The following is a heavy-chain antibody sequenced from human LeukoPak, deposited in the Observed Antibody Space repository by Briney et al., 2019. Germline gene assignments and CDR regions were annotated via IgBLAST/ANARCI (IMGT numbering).Heavy chain of an antibody. J-gene: IGHJ4*02. Sequence: GGSLRLSCAASGLTFSSYAMTWVRQAPGKGLEWVPSISGSGGSTYYADSVKGRFTISRDNSKNTLYLQMNSLRAEDTAVYYCAKYDSSGYYGYWGQGTLVTVSS. CDR2: ISGSGGST. CDR3: AKYDSSGYYGY. CDR1: GLTFSSYA. V-gene: IGHV3-23*01. D-gene: IGHD3-22*01.